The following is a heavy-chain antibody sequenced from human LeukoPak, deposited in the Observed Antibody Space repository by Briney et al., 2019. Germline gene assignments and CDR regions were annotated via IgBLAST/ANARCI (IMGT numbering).Heavy chain of an antibody. CDR2: INHSGST. CDR3: ARGRPYYYDSSGYPN. J-gene: IGHJ4*02. Sequence: PSETLSLTCAVYGGSFSGYYWSWIRQPPGKGLEWIGEINHSGSTNYNPSLKSRVTISVDTSKNQFSLKLSSVTAADTAVYYCARGRPYYYDSSGYPNWGQGTLVTVSS. V-gene: IGHV4-34*01. D-gene: IGHD3-22*01. CDR1: GGSFSGYY.